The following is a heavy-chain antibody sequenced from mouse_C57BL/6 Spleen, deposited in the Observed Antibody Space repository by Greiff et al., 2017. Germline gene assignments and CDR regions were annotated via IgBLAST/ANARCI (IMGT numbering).Heavy chain of an antibody. Sequence: QVQLQQPGAELVMPGASVKLSCKASGYTFTSYWMHWVKQRPGQGLEWIGEIDPSDSDTNYNQKFKGKSTLTVDKSSSTAYMQLSSLTSEDSAVYYCARSPYINYGYWGQGTTLTVSS. CDR2: IDPSDSDT. CDR1: GYTFTSYW. CDR3: ARSPYINYGY. J-gene: IGHJ2*01. D-gene: IGHD2-5*01. V-gene: IGHV1-69*01.